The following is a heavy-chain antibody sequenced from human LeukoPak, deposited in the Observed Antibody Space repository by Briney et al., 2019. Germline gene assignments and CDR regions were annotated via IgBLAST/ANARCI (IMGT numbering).Heavy chain of an antibody. J-gene: IGHJ4*02. V-gene: IGHV1-46*01. CDR3: ARDSRRIAVAGTATFGY. Sequence: ASVKVSCKASGYTFTSYYMHWVRQAPGQGLEWMGIINPSGGSTSYAQKFQGRVTMTTDTSTSTAYMELRSLRSDDTAVYYCARDSRRIAVAGTATFGYWGQGTLVTVSS. D-gene: IGHD6-19*01. CDR2: INPSGGST. CDR1: GYTFTSYY.